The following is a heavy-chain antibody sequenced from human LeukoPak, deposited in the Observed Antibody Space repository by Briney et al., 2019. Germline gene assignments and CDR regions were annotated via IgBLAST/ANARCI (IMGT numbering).Heavy chain of an antibody. CDR1: GGSFSGYY. Sequence: PSETLSLTCAVYGGSFSGYYWSWSRQPSGKGLEWIGEINHSGSTNYNPSLKSRVTISVDTSKNQFSLKLSSVTAADTAVYYCARSPNNVDRSDYWGQGTLVTVSS. V-gene: IGHV4-34*01. D-gene: IGHD1/OR15-1a*01. J-gene: IGHJ4*02. CDR2: INHSGST. CDR3: ARSPNNVDRSDY.